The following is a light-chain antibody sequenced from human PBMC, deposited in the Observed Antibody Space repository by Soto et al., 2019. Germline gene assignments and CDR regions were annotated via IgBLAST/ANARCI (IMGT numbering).Light chain of an antibody. V-gene: IGLV2-14*01. J-gene: IGLJ1*01. CDR2: EVN. CDR3: SSYTSSSTYV. CDR1: SSDVGGYNY. Sequence: QSVLTQPASVSGSPGQSITISCTGTSSDVGGYNYVSWYQQHPGKAPKLMIYEVNNRPSGVSNRFSGSKSGNTASPTISGLQAEDEADYYCSSYTSSSTYVFGTGTKVTVL.